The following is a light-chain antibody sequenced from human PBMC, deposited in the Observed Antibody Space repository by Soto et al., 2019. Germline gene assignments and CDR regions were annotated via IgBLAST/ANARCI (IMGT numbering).Light chain of an antibody. CDR1: SSDVGDYNY. J-gene: IGLJ3*02. V-gene: IGLV2-11*01. Sequence: QSALTQPRSVSGSPGQSVTISCTGTSSDVGDYNYVSWYQQYPGKAPKLVIYDVSKRPSGVPDRFSGSKSGNTSSLTISGLQAEDEADYYCCSFAGIYTFWVFGGGTKLNVL. CDR3: CSFAGIYTFWV. CDR2: DVS.